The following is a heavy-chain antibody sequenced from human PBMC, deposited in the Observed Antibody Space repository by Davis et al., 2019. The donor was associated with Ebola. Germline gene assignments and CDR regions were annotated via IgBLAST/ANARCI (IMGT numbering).Heavy chain of an antibody. V-gene: IGHV5-51*01. Sequence: GESLKISCKGSGYSFTSYWIGWVRQMPGKGLEWMGVLYPADSDRRYSPSFQGQVTLSADKSTNTAYLQWNSLKASDTARYYCARHREGYCSLSACAGSVYGTDVWGEGTMVTVSS. J-gene: IGHJ6*04. CDR2: LYPADSDR. D-gene: IGHD2-15*01. CDR3: ARHREGYCSLSACAGSVYGTDV. CDR1: GYSFTSYW.